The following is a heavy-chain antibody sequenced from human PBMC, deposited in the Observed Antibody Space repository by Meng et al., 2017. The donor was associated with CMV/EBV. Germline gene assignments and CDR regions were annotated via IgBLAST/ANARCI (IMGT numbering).Heavy chain of an antibody. CDR3: ARAGGMYVGGSGIDYFDY. CDR2: ISSSGSTI. CDR1: GFTFTGYY. Sequence: SCKASGFTFTGYYMSWIRQAPGKGLEWVSYISSSGSTIYYADSVKGRFIISRDNAKNSLYLQMNSLRAEDTAVYYCARAGGMYVGGSGIDYFDYWGQGTLVTVSS. V-gene: IGHV3-11*04. D-gene: IGHD3-10*01. J-gene: IGHJ4*02.